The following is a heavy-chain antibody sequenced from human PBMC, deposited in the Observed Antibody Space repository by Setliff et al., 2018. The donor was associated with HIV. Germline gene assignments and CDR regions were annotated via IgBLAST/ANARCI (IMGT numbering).Heavy chain of an antibody. V-gene: IGHV4-61*05. J-gene: IGHJ6*02. CDR3: ARLRWAATAGTWDYYYYGMDV. D-gene: IGHD6-13*01. Sequence: SETLSLTCDVSGFSISSRYYWGWIRQPPGKGLEWIGYIYYSGSTKHNPSLKSRVTISLDTSKNQFSLKVRSVTAADTAVYYCARLRWAATAGTWDYYYYGMDVWGQGTTVTVSS. CDR2: IYYSGST. CDR1: GFSISSRYY.